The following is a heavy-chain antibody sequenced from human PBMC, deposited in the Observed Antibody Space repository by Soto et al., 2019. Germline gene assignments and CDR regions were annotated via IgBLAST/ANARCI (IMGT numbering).Heavy chain of an antibody. CDR1: GLTFTSSP. CDR2: IAVGSGYT. D-gene: IGHD2-8*01. CDR3: AADATAWQQMVPSDY. V-gene: IGHV1-58*01. Sequence: QMQLEQSGPEVKKPGTSVKASSKASGLTFTSSPFQWWRKARGQRLEGIGWIAVGSGYTNYAQRFQDRVTLTRDMSTATTYMELSRLTSEDTAIYYCAADATAWQQMVPSDYWGQGTLVTVSS. J-gene: IGHJ4*02.